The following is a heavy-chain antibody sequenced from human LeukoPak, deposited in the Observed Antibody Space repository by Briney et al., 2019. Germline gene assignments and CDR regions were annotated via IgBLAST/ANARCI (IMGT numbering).Heavy chain of an antibody. J-gene: IGHJ6*03. Sequence: SETLTLTCTVSKGTISRYYWHWIRQPPGKGLEWIGHISYSGSTNYNPSLKSRLTISVDTSKNQFSLKLSSVTAADTAIYYCGLPRDIDSYYYVDVWGKGTTVTVSS. CDR3: GLPRDIDSYYYVDV. CDR1: KGTISRYY. CDR2: ISYSGST. D-gene: IGHD2-15*01. V-gene: IGHV4-59*08.